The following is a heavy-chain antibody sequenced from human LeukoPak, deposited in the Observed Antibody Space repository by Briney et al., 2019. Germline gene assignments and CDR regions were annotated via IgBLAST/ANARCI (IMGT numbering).Heavy chain of an antibody. CDR3: ARGDRGFDY. CDR1: GFTFSASW. Sequence: GGSLRLSCAASGFTFSASWMTWVRQAPGKGLEWVTNINQDGSEKYYVDSVKGRFTISRDNARNALYLQMISLRTEDTAVYYCARGDRGFDYWGQGTLVTVSS. V-gene: IGHV3-7*01. J-gene: IGHJ4*02. CDR2: INQDGSEK.